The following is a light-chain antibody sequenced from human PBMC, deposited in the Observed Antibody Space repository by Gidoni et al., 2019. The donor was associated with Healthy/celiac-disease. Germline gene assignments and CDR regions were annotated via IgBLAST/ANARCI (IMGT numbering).Light chain of an antibody. CDR2: GAS. CDR3: QQYGSSRTWT. J-gene: IGKJ1*01. Sequence: ELVLTQSPGTLSSSPGERATLSCRASQSVSSSYLAWYQQKPGQAPRLLIYGASSRATGIPDRFSGSGSGTDFTLTISRLEPEDFAVYYCQQYGSSRTWTFGQGTKVEIK. CDR1: QSVSSSY. V-gene: IGKV3-20*01.